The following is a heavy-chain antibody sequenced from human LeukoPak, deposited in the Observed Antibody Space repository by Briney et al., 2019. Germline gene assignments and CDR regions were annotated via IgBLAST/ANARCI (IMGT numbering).Heavy chain of an antibody. J-gene: IGHJ4*02. V-gene: IGHV3-11*01. CDR1: AFTFSDNY. CDR2: ISPRGTDI. Sequence: GGSLRLSCAVSAFTFSDNYMTWIRQAPGKGLESVSYISPRGTDISYADSVKGRFTISRDNAKNSLYLQMNSLRAEDTAVYYCSRDPRNLDYWGQETLVTVSS. D-gene: IGHD1-14*01. CDR3: SRDPRNLDY.